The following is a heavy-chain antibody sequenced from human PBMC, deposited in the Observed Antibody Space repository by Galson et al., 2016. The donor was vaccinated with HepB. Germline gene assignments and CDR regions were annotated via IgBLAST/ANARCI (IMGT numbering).Heavy chain of an antibody. Sequence: SVKVSCKASGGTFSRQVINWVRQAPGQGLEWMGGITPLFGIASYAQKFEDRVTITADESTSTAYMELSSLTSEDTAVYYCARDGRSVIDVGTYYFDNWGQGILVTVSS. CDR1: GGTFSRQV. V-gene: IGHV1-69*13. D-gene: IGHD2/OR15-2a*01. CDR2: ITPLFGIA. CDR3: ARDGRSVIDVGTYYFDN. J-gene: IGHJ4*02.